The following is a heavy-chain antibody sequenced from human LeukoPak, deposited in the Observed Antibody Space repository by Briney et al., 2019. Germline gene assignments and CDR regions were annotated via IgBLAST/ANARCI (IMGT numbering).Heavy chain of an antibody. J-gene: IGHJ6*02. V-gene: IGHV3-30-3*01. CDR1: GFTFSSYA. CDR3: ARDPYGSGGYYGMDV. CDR2: ISYDGSNK. Sequence: GGSLRLSCAASGFTFSSYAMHWVRQAPGKGLEWVAVISYDGSNKYYADSVKGRFTISGDNSKNTLYLQMNSLRAEDTAVYYCARDPYGSGGYYGMDVWGQGTTVTVSS. D-gene: IGHD3-10*01.